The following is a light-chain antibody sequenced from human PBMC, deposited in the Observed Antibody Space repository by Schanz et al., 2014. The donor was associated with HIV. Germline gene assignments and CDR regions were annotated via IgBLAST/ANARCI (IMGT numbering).Light chain of an antibody. CDR2: GAS. CDR3: QQYNSWPRT. J-gene: IGKJ1*01. V-gene: IGKV3D-15*01. Sequence: EIVMTQFPATVSVFPGERVTLSCRASQSVSNNVAWYQKKPGQAPRLLIYGASSRATGIPDRFSGSGSGTDFTLTISSLQSEDFAVYYCQQYNSWPRTFGQGTKVEIK. CDR1: QSVSNN.